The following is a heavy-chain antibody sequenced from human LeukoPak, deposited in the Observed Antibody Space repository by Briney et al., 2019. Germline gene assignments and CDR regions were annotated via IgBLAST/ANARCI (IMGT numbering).Heavy chain of an antibody. V-gene: IGHV1-69*06. Sequence: SVKVSCKASGGTFSSYAISWVRQAPGQGLEWMGGIIPIFGTANYAQKFQGRVTITADKSTSTAYMELSSLRSEDTAVYYCARSYCSSTSCRNDYWGQGTLVTVSS. CDR3: ARSYCSSTSCRNDY. CDR1: GGTFSSYA. D-gene: IGHD2-2*01. J-gene: IGHJ4*02. CDR2: IIPIFGTA.